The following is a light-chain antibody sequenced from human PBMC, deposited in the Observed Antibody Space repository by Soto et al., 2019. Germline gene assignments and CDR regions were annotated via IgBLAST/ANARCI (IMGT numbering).Light chain of an antibody. Sequence: AIPLTQSPFSLSASVGDTVTIPCRASPGISRSLAWYQQNPGIXPKLLIYAASTLYTGVPSRFSGXGYGTEFTLTISSLLPDDFATYYCQQYNSYSQTFGQGTKVDIK. CDR1: PGISRS. J-gene: IGKJ1*01. CDR2: AAS. V-gene: IGKV1-13*02. CDR3: QQYNSYSQT.